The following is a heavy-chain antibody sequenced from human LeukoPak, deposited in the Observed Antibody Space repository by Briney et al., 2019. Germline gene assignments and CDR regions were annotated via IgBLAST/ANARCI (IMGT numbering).Heavy chain of an antibody. V-gene: IGHV4-61*02. CDR1: GGSNSSGSYY. CDR3: AKGYFDY. CDR2: IYTSGST. Sequence: SQTLSLTCTVSGGSNSSGSYYWSWIRQPAGKGLEWIGRIYTSGSTNYNPSLKSRVTISVDTSKNQFSLKLSSVTAADTAVYYCAKGYFDYWGQGTLVTVSS. J-gene: IGHJ4*02.